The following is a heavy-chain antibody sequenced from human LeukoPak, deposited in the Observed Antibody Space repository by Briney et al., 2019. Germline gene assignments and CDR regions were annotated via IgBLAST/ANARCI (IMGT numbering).Heavy chain of an antibody. V-gene: IGHV3-7*04. D-gene: IGHD3-22*01. CDR1: GFTFSSFW. J-gene: IGHJ3*01. CDR2: IKEDGSEK. Sequence: PGGSLRLSCAASGFTFSSFWMNWVRQAPGKGLESVATIKEDGSEKYYVDSVKGRFTITRDNARKALYLEMNSLRVEDTALYYCARENYYDSSGNDAFDVWGQGTMVTVSS. CDR3: ARENYYDSSGNDAFDV.